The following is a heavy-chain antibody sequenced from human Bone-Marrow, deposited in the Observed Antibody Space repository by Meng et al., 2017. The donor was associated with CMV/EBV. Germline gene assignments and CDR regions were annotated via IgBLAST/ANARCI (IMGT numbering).Heavy chain of an antibody. CDR3: SRVSKNGGTTFDY. CDR2: TYYRSQWYN. V-gene: IGHV6-1*01. CDR1: GDSVSSNSAT. J-gene: IGHJ4*02. Sequence: SETLSLTCAISGDSVSSNSATWNWIRQSPSRGLEWLGRTYYRSQWYNDYAISVKSRISINPDTSKNQFSLQLSSVTAADTAVYYCSRVSKNGGTTFDYWGQGTLVTVSS. D-gene: IGHD4-23*01.